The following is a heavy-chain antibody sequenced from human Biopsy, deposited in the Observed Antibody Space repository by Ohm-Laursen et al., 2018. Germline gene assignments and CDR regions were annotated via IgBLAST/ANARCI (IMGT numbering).Heavy chain of an antibody. CDR2: IYYSGST. V-gene: IGHV4-59*01. CDR3: ARATNSTGWPYYYFYGMDV. J-gene: IGHJ6*02. Sequence: TLSLTCTVSGGSISSDYWSWIRQTPGKGLEWIGYIYYSGSTNYNPSLKSRVTISVDTSKNQFPLRLNSVTAADTAVYYRARATNSTGWPYYYFYGMDVWGQGTTVTVSS. CDR1: GGSISSDY. D-gene: IGHD2/OR15-2a*01.